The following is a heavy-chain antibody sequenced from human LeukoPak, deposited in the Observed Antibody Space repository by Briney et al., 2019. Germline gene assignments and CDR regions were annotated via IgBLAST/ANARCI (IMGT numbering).Heavy chain of an antibody. V-gene: IGHV4-4*07. CDR2: IYTSGST. J-gene: IGHJ5*02. D-gene: IGHD1-26*01. CDR3: ARGTTIVGATRGNWFDP. CDR1: GGSISSYY. Sequence: PSETLSLTCTVCGGSISSYYWSWLRQPAGKGLEWIGRIYTSGSTNYNPSLKSRVTMSVDTSKNQFSLKLSSVTAADTAVYYCARGTTIVGATRGNWFDPWGQGTLVTVSS.